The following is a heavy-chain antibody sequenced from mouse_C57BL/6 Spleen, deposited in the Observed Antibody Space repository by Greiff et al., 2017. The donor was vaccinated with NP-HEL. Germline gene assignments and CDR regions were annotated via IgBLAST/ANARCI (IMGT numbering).Heavy chain of an antibody. Sequence: EVQRVESGGGLVKPGGSLKLSCAASGFTFSSYAMSWVRQTPEKRLEWVATISDGGSYTYYPDNVKGRFTISRDNAKNNLYLQMSHLKSEDTAMYYCARDRTLTGTGFAYWGQGTLVTVSA. D-gene: IGHD4-1*01. CDR2: ISDGGSYT. V-gene: IGHV5-4*01. J-gene: IGHJ3*01. CDR1: GFTFSSYA. CDR3: ARDRTLTGTGFAY.